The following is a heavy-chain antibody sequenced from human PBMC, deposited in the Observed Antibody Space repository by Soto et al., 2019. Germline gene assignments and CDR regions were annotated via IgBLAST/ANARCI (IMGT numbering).Heavy chain of an antibody. Sequence: GGSLRLSCAGSGFTLSDNYMDWVRQAPGKGLEWVGRTRNKANRYSTEYAASVKGRFTVSRDESMNSLHLQMNSLKTEDTAVYYCVRTSHYGSGTWNFDFWGQGTVVTVSS. D-gene: IGHD3-10*01. CDR2: TRNKANRYST. J-gene: IGHJ4*02. CDR1: GFTLSDNY. CDR3: VRTSHYGSGTWNFDF. V-gene: IGHV3-72*01.